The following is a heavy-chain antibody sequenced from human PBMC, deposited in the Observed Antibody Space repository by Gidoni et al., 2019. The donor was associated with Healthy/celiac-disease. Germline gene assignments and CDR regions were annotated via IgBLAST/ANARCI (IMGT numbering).Heavy chain of an antibody. J-gene: IGHJ6*02. CDR3: ARVGKDLSGMDV. Sequence: QVQLQPWGAGLLKPSETLSLTCAVYGGSFSGYYWNWIRQPPGKGLEWIGEINHSGSTNYNPSLKSRVTISVDTSKNQFSLKLSSVTAADTAVYYCARVGKDLSGMDVWGQGTTVTVSS. V-gene: IGHV4-34*01. CDR1: GGSFSGYY. CDR2: INHSGST.